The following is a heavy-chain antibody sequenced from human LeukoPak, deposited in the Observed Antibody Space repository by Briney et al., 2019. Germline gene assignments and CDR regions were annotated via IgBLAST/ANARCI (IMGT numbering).Heavy chain of an antibody. D-gene: IGHD3-3*01. CDR2: ISYDGSNK. CDR1: GFTFSNYA. J-gene: IGHJ4*02. CDR3: ARDPIFGVVLNYFDY. Sequence: GRSLRLSCAASGFTFSNYAMYWVRQAPGKGLEWVAVISYDGSNKYYADFVKGRFTISRDNSKNTLYLQVSSLRPEDTAVYYCARDPIFGVVLNYFDYWGQGTLVTVSS. V-gene: IGHV3-30-3*01.